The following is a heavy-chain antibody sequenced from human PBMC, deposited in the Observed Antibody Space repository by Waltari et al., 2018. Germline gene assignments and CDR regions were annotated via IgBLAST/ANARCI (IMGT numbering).Heavy chain of an antibody. CDR2: IYYSGST. V-gene: IGHV4-59*08. CDR3: ARLSGDTLFDY. CDR1: GGSISSYY. Sequence: QVQLQESGPGLVKPSETLSLTCTVSGGSISSYYWSWIRQPPGKGLEWIGYIYYSGSTNYNPSLKSRVTISVDTSKNQFSLKLSSVTAADTAVYYCARLSGDTLFDYWGQGTLVTVSS. J-gene: IGHJ4*02.